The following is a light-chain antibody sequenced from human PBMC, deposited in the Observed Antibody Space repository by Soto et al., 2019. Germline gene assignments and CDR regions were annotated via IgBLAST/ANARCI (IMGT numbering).Light chain of an antibody. J-gene: IGLJ3*02. CDR2: EGT. V-gene: IGLV2-14*01. CDR3: SSYTRADTWV. Sequence: QSALTQPASVSGSPGQTITISCTGSSGDIGSYKYVSWCQQHPGKAPKLIIYEGTSRPSGVSDRFSGSKSGNTASLTISGLQAEDEADYYCSSYTRADTWVFGGGTKVTVL. CDR1: SGDIGSYKY.